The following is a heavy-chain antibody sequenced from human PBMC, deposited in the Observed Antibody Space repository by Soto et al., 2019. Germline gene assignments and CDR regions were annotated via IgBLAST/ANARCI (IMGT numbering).Heavy chain of an antibody. Sequence: SGTLSLTCTVSGGSISSYYWSWTRQPPGKGLEWIGYIYYSGSTNYNPSLKSRVTISVDTSKNQFSLKLSSVTAADTAVYYCAREYNGAYFDYWGQGTLVNVSS. D-gene: IGHD1-20*01. CDR1: GGSISSYY. CDR3: AREYNGAYFDY. CDR2: IYYSGST. J-gene: IGHJ4*02. V-gene: IGHV4-59*01.